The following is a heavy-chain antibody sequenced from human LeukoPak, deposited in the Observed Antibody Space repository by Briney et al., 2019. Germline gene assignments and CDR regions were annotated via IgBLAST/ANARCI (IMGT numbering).Heavy chain of an antibody. CDR1: GGSISSYY. CDR2: IYYSGST. V-gene: IGHV4-59*01. D-gene: IGHD3-10*01. CDR3: ARDAARWFGAQYYYYMDV. Sequence: SETLSLTCTVSGGSISSYYWSWLRQPPGKGLEWIGYIYYSGSTNYNPSLKSRVTISVDTSKNQFSLKLSSVTAADTAVHYCARDAARWFGAQYYYYMDVWGKGTTVTISS. J-gene: IGHJ6*03.